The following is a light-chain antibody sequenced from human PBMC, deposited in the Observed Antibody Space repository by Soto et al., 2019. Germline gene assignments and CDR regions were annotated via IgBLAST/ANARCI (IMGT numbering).Light chain of an antibody. CDR3: QQYNNWPLT. CDR2: GVS. CDR1: HSVDTN. J-gene: IGKJ4*01. Sequence: EIEMTQSPATLSVSPGGRATLSCRTSHSVDTNLAWYQQKPGQAPRLLIFGVSTRATGIPARFSGSGSGTDFTLTISSLQSEDFAVYYCQQYNNWPLTFGGGTNVDIK. V-gene: IGKV3D-15*01.